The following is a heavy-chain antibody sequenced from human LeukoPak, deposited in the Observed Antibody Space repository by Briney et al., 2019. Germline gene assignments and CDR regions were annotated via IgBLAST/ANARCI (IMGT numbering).Heavy chain of an antibody. CDR1: GGSISSGSFY. CDR3: ARAYGAPPSLFDP. CDR2: IFYRGNT. D-gene: IGHD4-17*01. J-gene: IGHJ5*02. V-gene: IGHV4-39*01. Sequence: PSETLSLTCTVSGGSISSGSFYWGLIRQPPGKGLEWIGSIFYRGNTYYNPSLKSRVTISVDTTKNQFSLKLSSVTAADTAVYYCARAYGAPPSLFDPWGQGTLVTVSS.